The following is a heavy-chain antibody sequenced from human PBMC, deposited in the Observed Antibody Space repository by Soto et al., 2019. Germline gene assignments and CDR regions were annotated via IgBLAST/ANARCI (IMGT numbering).Heavy chain of an antibody. CDR1: GYTFTSYG. D-gene: IGHD5-12*01. V-gene: IGHV1-18*01. Sequence: ASVKVSCKASGYTFTSYGINWVRQAPGQGLEWMGWISAYNGNTNYAQKFQGRVTMTTDTSTGTAYMELRSLKSDDTAVYYCARDFVPAYSGYSDYWGQGTLVTVSS. J-gene: IGHJ4*02. CDR2: ISAYNGNT. CDR3: ARDFVPAYSGYSDY.